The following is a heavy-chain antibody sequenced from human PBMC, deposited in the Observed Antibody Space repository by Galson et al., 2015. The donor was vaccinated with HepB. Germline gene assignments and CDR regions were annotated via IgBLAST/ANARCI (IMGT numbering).Heavy chain of an antibody. CDR1: GGSISSSSYY. CDR3: ARGDRVGATQPNAFDI. J-gene: IGHJ3*02. CDR2: IYYSGST. D-gene: IGHD1-26*01. V-gene: IGHV4-39*01. Sequence: LSLTCTVSGGSISSSSYYWGWIRQPPGKGLEWIGSIYYSGSTYYNPSLKSRVTISVDTSKNQFSLKLSSVTAADTAVYYCARGDRVGATQPNAFDIWGQGTMVTVSS.